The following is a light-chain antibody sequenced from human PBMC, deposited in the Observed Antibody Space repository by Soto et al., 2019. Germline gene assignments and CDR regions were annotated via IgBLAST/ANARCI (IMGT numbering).Light chain of an antibody. CDR1: QSVSSY. Sequence: TVLTESPATVSLSPGKRATLSCRASQSVSSYLAWYQQNPGQAPRLLIYDASNRATGIPARFSGSGSGTDFTLTISSLEPEDFAVYYCQQRSNWPPLTFGGGTKVEIK. J-gene: IGKJ4*01. V-gene: IGKV3-11*01. CDR2: DAS. CDR3: QQRSNWPPLT.